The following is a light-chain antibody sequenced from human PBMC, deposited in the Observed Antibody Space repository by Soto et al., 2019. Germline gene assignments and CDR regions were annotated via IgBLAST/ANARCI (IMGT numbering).Light chain of an antibody. CDR3: QQYGSSPWT. V-gene: IGKV3-20*01. CDR2: GAS. CDR1: QSVSSN. J-gene: IGKJ1*01. Sequence: VMTLSPTTLSVSPGERATLSCRASQSVSSNLAWYQQKPGQAPRLLIYGASTRATGIPDRFSGSGSGTDFTLTISRLEPEDFAVYYCQQYGSSPWTFGQGTKVDIK.